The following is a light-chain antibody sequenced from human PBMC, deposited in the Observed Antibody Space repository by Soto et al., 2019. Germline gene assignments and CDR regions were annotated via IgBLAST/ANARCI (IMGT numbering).Light chain of an antibody. J-gene: IGLJ1*01. CDR3: QSYDSSLSGSNV. CDR2: GNS. Sequence: QCLLTQPPSVSGAPGQMVTISCTGSSSNIGAGYDVHWYQQLPGTAPKLLIYGNSNRPSGVPDRFSGSKSGTSASLAITGLQAEDEADYYCQSYDSSLSGSNVFGTGTKVTVL. V-gene: IGLV1-40*01. CDR1: SSNIGAGYD.